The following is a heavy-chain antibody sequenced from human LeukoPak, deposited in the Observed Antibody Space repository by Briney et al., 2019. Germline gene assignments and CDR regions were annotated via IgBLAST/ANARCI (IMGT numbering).Heavy chain of an antibody. V-gene: IGHV1-2*02. CDR2: INPNSGGT. J-gene: IGHJ4*02. CDR3: ARDIGYYDILTGYSPSSNFDY. CDR1: GYTFTGYY. Sequence: ASVKVSCKASGYTFTGYYMHWVRQAPGQGLEWMGWINPNSGGTNYAQKFQGRVTMTRDTSISTAYMELSRLRSDDTAVYYCARDIGYYDILTGYSPSSNFDYWGQGTLVTVSS. D-gene: IGHD3-9*01.